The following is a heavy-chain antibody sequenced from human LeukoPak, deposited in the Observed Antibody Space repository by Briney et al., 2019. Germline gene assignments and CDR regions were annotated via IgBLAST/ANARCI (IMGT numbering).Heavy chain of an antibody. J-gene: IGHJ3*02. CDR3: ATVLVSLLQNDRAFDI. CDR2: FDPEDGET. Sequence: ASVKVSCKVSRNTLTDLFIHWVRRAPGKGLEWMGGFDPEDGETIYAQKFQGRVTMTEDTSTDTAYMELSSLRSEDTAVYYCATVLVSLLQNDRAFDIWGQGTMVTVSS. V-gene: IGHV1-24*01. D-gene: IGHD1-1*01. CDR1: RNTLTDLF.